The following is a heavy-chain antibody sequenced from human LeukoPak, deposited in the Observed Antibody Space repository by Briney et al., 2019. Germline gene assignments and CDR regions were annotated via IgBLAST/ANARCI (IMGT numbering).Heavy chain of an antibody. CDR1: GFTFSSYS. D-gene: IGHD5-24*01. CDR2: ISSSSSYI. J-gene: IGHJ3*02. CDR3: ARDRGLAFDI. Sequence: NPGGSLRLSCAASGFTFSSYSMNWVRQAPGKGLEWVSSISSSSSYIYYADSVKGRFTISRDNAKNSLYPQMNSLRAEDTAVYYCARDRGLAFDIWGQGTMVTVSS. V-gene: IGHV3-21*01.